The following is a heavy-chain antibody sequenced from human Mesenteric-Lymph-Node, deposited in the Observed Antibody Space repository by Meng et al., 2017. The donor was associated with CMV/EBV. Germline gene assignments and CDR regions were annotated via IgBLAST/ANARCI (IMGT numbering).Heavy chain of an antibody. D-gene: IGHD1-26*01. V-gene: IGHV1-46*04. Sequence: ASVKVSCKASGYTFTNSYIHWVRQAPGQGLEWMARINPSGDTTTYAQKLQGRVTLTRDTSTTTVSLELTSLRSEDTAVYYCARQRPGVGHYFDFWGQGTLVTVSS. CDR3: ARQRPGVGHYFDF. J-gene: IGHJ4*02. CDR2: INPSGDTT. CDR1: GYTFTNSY.